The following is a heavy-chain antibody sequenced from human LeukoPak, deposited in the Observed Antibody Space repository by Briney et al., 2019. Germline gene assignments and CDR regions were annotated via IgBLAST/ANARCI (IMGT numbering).Heavy chain of an antibody. Sequence: SETLSLTCTVSGGSISNSSYYWGWIRQPPGKGLEWIGSIYYSGSTYYNPSLKSRVTISIDTSKNQFSLKLSSVTAADTAVYYCARWGSSGFDYWGQGTLVTVSS. CDR3: ARWGSSGFDY. J-gene: IGHJ4*02. CDR1: GGSISNSSYY. CDR2: IYYSGST. V-gene: IGHV4-39*07. D-gene: IGHD6-6*01.